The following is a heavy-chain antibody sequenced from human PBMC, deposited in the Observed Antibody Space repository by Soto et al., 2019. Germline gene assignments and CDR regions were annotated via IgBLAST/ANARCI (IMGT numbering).Heavy chain of an antibody. CDR3: AREGGYSSGWYISDYYYYGMDV. CDR2: ISSSGSTI. CDR1: GFTFSSYE. Sequence: PGGSLRLSCAASGFTFSSYEMNWVRQAPGKGLEWVSYISSSGSTIYYADSVKGRFTISRDNAKNSLYLQMNSLRAEDTAVYYCAREGGYSSGWYISDYYYYGMDVWGQGTTVTGSS. J-gene: IGHJ6*02. V-gene: IGHV3-48*03. D-gene: IGHD6-19*01.